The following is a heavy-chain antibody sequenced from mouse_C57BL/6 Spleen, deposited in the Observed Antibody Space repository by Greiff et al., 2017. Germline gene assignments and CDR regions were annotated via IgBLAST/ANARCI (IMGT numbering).Heavy chain of an antibody. CDR1: GYTFTGYY. Sequence: QVQLQESGPELVKPGASVKLSCKASGYTFTGYYINWVKQRPGQGLEWIARIYPGSGNTYYNEKFKGKATLTAETSSSTAYMQLSSLTSANSAVYVCAGCHYYGSSYRYFDGWGTGTTVTVSS. V-gene: IGHV1-76*01. D-gene: IGHD1-1*01. CDR2: IYPGSGNT. CDR3: AGCHYYGSSYRYFDG. J-gene: IGHJ1*03.